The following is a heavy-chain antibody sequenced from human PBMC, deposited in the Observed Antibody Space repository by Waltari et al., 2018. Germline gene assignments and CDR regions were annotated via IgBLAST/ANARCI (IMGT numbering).Heavy chain of an antibody. CDR1: EFTFITSE. CDR3: AREGSRSKIHAFDT. Sequence: QEQLVESGGGLIQPGQPLSLTIAASEFTFITSERHWVRQAPGKGLEWVAFLQFDGSSIYVADSVKGRFTISRDNSKNTVYLQMNSLRAEDTAVYYCAREGSRSKIHAFDTWGQGTMVTVSS. D-gene: IGHD3-10*01. J-gene: IGHJ3*02. V-gene: IGHV3-33*05. CDR2: LQFDGSSI.